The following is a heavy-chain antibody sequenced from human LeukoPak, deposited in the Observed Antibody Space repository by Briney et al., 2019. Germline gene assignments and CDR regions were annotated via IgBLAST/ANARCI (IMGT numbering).Heavy chain of an antibody. J-gene: IGHJ4*02. CDR2: IYGSGST. D-gene: IGHD6-19*01. Sequence: SESLSLTCTLSGDSLSSDYWSWIRQPPGGGMEWIRYIYGSGSTHYDPSLRSRVTISEDTTKNHLSLKLTSVTAADAAVYYCARNVGWYSHDSWGQGTLVTVSS. V-gene: IGHV4-59*08. CDR1: GDSLSSDY. CDR3: ARNVGWYSHDS.